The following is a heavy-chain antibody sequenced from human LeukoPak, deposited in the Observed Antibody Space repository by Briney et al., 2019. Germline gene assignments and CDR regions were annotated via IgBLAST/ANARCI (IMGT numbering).Heavy chain of an antibody. CDR2: IKHDGSEK. V-gene: IGHV3-7*01. D-gene: IGHD4-17*01. Sequence: GGSLRLSCAASGFIFTNYFMSWVRQAPGKGLEWVASIKHDGSEKYYVDSVRGRFTISRDNAKNSLYLQMNSLRAEDTAVYYCARGDYGDYRYWGQGTLVTVSS. CDR1: GFIFTNYF. J-gene: IGHJ4*02. CDR3: ARGDYGDYRY.